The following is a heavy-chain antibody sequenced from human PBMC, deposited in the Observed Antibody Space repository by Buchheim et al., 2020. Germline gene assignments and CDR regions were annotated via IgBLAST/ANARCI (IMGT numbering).Heavy chain of an antibody. CDR3: AREGSGYYGMDV. CDR1: GFTFSSYE. J-gene: IGHJ6*02. V-gene: IGHV3-48*03. CDR2: ISSSDGTI. Sequence: EVQLVESGGGSVQPGGSLRLSCAASGFTFSSYEMNWVRQAPGKGLEWVSYISSSDGTIKYAGSVKGRFTLSREHAKNSLYLQMNSLRVEDTAVYYCAREGSGYYGMDVWGQGT. D-gene: IGHD6-25*01.